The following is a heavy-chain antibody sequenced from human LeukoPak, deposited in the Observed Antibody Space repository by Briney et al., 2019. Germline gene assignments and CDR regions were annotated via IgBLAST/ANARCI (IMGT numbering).Heavy chain of an antibody. CDR1: GYTFTSYG. Sequence: ASVKVSCKASGYTFTSYGISWVRQAPGQGLEWMGWISAYNGNTNYAQKLQGRVTMTTDTSTSTAYMELRSLRSDDTAVYYCARDSSGYYTLSTFDPWGQGTLVTVSS. D-gene: IGHD3-22*01. J-gene: IGHJ5*02. CDR2: ISAYNGNT. V-gene: IGHV1-18*01. CDR3: ARDSSGYYTLSTFDP.